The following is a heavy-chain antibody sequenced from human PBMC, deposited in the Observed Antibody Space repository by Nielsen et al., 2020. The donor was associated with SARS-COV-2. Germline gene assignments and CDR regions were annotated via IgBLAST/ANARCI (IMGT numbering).Heavy chain of an antibody. D-gene: IGHD5-18*01. V-gene: IGHV3-23*01. CDR1: GFTFNSFA. CDR2: ISGGGAST. Sequence: GESLKISCATSGFTFNSFAMSWVRQAPGKGLEWVSTISGGGASTYYSGSVKGRHTISRDNSKNTLYLQMNTLRAEDTAVYYCAKVRLFPPSDTTMAHYFQHWGPGTLVAVSS. J-gene: IGHJ1*01. CDR3: AKVRLFPPSDTTMAHYFQH.